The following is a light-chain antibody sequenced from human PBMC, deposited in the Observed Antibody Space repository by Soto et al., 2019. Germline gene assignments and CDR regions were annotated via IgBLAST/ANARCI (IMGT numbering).Light chain of an antibody. V-gene: IGKV4-1*01. J-gene: IGKJ1*01. Sequence: DIVLTPSPDSLAVSMGASSTINCKSSRSVLYSSNNKNYLAWYQQKPGQPPKLLIFWASTRDSGVPDRFSGSGSGTDFTLTISSLQAEDVAVYYCQQYYATPRTFGQGTKVDVK. CDR1: RSVLYSSNNKNY. CDR3: QQYYATPRT. CDR2: WAS.